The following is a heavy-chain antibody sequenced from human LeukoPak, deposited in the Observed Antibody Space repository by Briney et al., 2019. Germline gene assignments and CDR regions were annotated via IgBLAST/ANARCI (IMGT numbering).Heavy chain of an antibody. CDR2: INPNSGGT. V-gene: IGHV1-2*02. J-gene: IGHJ5*02. CDR1: GYTFTGYY. CDR3: AREAGAYNWFDP. D-gene: IGHD6-19*01. Sequence: ASVKVSCKASGYTFTGYYMHWVRQAPGQGLEWMGWINPNSGGTNYAQKFQGRVTMTRDTSISTAYMELGRLRSDDTAVYYCAREAGAYNWFDPWGQGTLVTVSS.